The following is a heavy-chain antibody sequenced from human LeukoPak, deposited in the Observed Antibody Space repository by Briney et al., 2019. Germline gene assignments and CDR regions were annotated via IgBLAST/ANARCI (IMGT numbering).Heavy chain of an antibody. CDR3: ARDSSTAYCGGDCFTGDAFDI. CDR1: GYTFTSYG. V-gene: IGHV1-18*01. Sequence: ASVKVACKASGYTFTSYGISWVRQAPGQGLEWMGWISAYNGNTNYAQKLQGRVTMTTDTSTSTAYMELRSLRSDDTAVYYCARDSSTAYCGGDCFTGDAFDIWGQGTMVTVSS. CDR2: ISAYNGNT. J-gene: IGHJ3*02. D-gene: IGHD2-21*02.